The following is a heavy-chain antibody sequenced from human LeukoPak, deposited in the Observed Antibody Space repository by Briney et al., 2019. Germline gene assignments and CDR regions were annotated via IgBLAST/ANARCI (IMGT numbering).Heavy chain of an antibody. Sequence: SETLSLTCTVSGGSISSYYWTWIRQPPGKGLEWIGFIYHSGSTNYNPSLKSRVTTSVDTSKNQFSLKLSSVTAADTAVYYCARHVYYYDSSGYYYGYFDYWGQGTLVTVSS. D-gene: IGHD3-22*01. CDR1: GGSISSYY. J-gene: IGHJ4*02. V-gene: IGHV4-59*08. CDR3: ARHVYYYDSSGYYYGYFDY. CDR2: IYHSGST.